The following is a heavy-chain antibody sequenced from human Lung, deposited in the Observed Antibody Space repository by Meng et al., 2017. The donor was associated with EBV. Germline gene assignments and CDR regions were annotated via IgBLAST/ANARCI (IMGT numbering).Heavy chain of an antibody. CDR3: ARGATSVFDL. Sequence: QVLLQQSGPGLCKPSQTRSPPCAISGDSVSSNSAAWNWIRQSPSRGLEWLGRTYYRSKWYNDYAVFVKSRITINPDTSKNQFSLQLNSVTPEDTAVYYCARGATSVFDLWGRGTLVTVSS. V-gene: IGHV6-1*01. CDR1: GDSVSSNSAA. J-gene: IGHJ2*01. CDR2: TYYRSKWYN.